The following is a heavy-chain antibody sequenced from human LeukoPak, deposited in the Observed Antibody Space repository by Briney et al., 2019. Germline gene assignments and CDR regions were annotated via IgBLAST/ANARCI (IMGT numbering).Heavy chain of an antibody. CDR3: ASCYYDSSGYYYSDY. CDR2: IKPSSGAT. CDR1: GYTFSGHY. Sequence: GASVKVSCKASGYTFSGHYMHWVRQAPGQGLEWMGWIKPSSGATNYAQKFRGRVTMTRDTSNRTSYMELSRLRSDDTALYYCASCYYDSSGYYYSDYWGQGTLVTVSS. D-gene: IGHD3-22*01. V-gene: IGHV1-2*02. J-gene: IGHJ4*02.